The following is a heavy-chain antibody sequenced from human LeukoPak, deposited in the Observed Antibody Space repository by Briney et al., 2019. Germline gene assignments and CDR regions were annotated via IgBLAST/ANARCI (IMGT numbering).Heavy chain of an antibody. Sequence: GGSLRLSCAASGFTFNNYGMTWVRQAPGKGLEWVSTISDSATRTYYADSVKGRFTISRDNSRNTLSLQMNSLRDKDSAMYYCAQNGGGSGTYYTYWGLGTLVTVSS. CDR1: GFTFNNYG. V-gene: IGHV3-23*01. J-gene: IGHJ4*02. D-gene: IGHD3-10*01. CDR3: AQNGGGSGTYYTY. CDR2: ISDSATRT.